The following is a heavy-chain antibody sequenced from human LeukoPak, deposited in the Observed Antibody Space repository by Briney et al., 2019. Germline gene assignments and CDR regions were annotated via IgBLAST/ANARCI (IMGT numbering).Heavy chain of an antibody. J-gene: IGHJ5*02. CDR2: ISSSSSTI. D-gene: IGHD3-10*01. V-gene: IGHV3-48*04. Sequence: GGSLRLSCAASGFTFSSYSMNWVRQAPGKGLEWVSYISSSSSTIYYADSVKGRFTISRDNAKNSLYLQMNSLRAEDTAVYYCARDQYYYGSGSYYTRNWFDHWGQGTLVTVSS. CDR1: GFTFSSYS. CDR3: ARDQYYYGSGSYYTRNWFDH.